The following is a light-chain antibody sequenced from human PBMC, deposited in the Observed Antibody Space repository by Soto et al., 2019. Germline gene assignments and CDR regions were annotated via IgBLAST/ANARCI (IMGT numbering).Light chain of an antibody. V-gene: IGLV1-47*01. CDR2: TNN. CDR3: AAWDDSLSGVV. CDR1: RSNIGRNY. J-gene: IGLJ2*01. Sequence: QAVVTQPPSASGTPGQRVTISCSGSRSNIGRNYVYWFQQLPGTAPKLLIYTNNQRPSGVPDRFSGSKSGTSASLAISGLRSEDEADYYCAAWDDSLSGVVFGGGTKLTVL.